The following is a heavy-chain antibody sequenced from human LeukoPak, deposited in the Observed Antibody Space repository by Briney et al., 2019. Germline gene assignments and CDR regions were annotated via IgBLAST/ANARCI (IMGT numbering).Heavy chain of an antibody. J-gene: IGHJ4*02. Sequence: SETLSLTCTVSGGSISSGSYYWSWIRQPAGKGLEWIGRIYTSGSTNYNPSLKSRVTISVDTSKNQFSLKLSSVTAADTAVYYCARRSTSCYDYWGQGILVTVSS. CDR1: GGSISSGSYY. CDR3: ARRSTSCYDY. V-gene: IGHV4-61*02. D-gene: IGHD2-2*01. CDR2: IYTSGST.